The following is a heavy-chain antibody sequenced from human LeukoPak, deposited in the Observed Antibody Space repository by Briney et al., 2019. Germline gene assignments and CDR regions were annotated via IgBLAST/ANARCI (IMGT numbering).Heavy chain of an antibody. J-gene: IGHJ5*02. V-gene: IGHV4-30-4*07. CDR3: ARGQPYYDFWSGYLTQRPTADARFDP. Sequence: SETLSLTCAVSGGSISSGGYSWSWIRPPPGKGLEGNGYIYYSGSTYYNPSLKSRVTISVDTSKNQFSLKLSSVTAADTAVYYCARGQPYYDFWSGYLTQRPTADARFDPWGQGTLVTVSS. D-gene: IGHD3-3*01. CDR2: IYYSGST. CDR1: GGSISSGGYS.